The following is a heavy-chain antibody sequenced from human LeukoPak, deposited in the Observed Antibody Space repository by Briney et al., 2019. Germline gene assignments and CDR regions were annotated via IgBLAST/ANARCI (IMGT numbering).Heavy chain of an antibody. CDR3: AKGARGYYDSSGKFDY. Sequence: GGSLRLSCAASGFTLSSYAMSWVRQAPGKGLEWVSAISGSGGSTYYADSVKGRFTISRDNSKNTLYLQMNSLRAEDTAVYYCAKGARGYYDSSGKFDYWGQGTLVTVSS. CDR1: GFTLSSYA. CDR2: ISGSGGST. J-gene: IGHJ4*02. D-gene: IGHD3-22*01. V-gene: IGHV3-23*01.